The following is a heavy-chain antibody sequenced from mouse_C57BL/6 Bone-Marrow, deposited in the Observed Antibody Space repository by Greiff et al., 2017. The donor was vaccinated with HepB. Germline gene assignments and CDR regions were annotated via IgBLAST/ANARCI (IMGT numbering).Heavy chain of an antibody. D-gene: IGHD4-1*01. V-gene: IGHV5-12*01. CDR2: ISNGGGST. CDR1: GFTFSDYY. Sequence: EVKLMESGGGLVQPGGSLKLSCAASGFTFSDYYMYWVRQTPEKRLEWVAYISNGGGSTYYPDTVKGRFTISRDNAKNTLYLQMSRLKSEDTAMYYWARPETGTLYAMDYWGQGTSVTVSS. CDR3: ARPETGTLYAMDY. J-gene: IGHJ4*01.